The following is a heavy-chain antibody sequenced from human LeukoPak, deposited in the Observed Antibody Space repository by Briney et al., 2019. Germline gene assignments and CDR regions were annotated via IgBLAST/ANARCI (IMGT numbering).Heavy chain of an antibody. D-gene: IGHD2-15*01. CDR3: ARDGGVVVAAAPNWFDP. CDR2: ISSSSSYI. J-gene: IGHJ5*02. CDR1: GFTLSSYS. V-gene: IGHV3-21*01. Sequence: GGSLRLSCAASGFTLSSYSMNWVRQAPGKGLEWVSSISSSSSYIYYADSVKGRFTISRDNAKNSLYLQMNSLRAEDTAVYYCARDGGVVVAAAPNWFDPWGQGTLVTVSS.